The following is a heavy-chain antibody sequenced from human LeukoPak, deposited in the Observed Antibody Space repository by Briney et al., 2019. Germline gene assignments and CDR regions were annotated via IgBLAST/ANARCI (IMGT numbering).Heavy chain of an antibody. V-gene: IGHV4-30-4*01. CDR1: GGSITSDNYY. CDR2: IYYSGST. D-gene: IGHD3-3*01. J-gene: IGHJ6*03. CDR3: ARLRRGTIFGVVIVRYYYYMDV. Sequence: SETLSLTCTVSGGSITSDNYYWSWIRQPPGKGLEWIGYIYYSGSTYYSPSLKSRVTISVDMSKSHFSLKLSSVTAADTAVYYCARLRRGTIFGVVIVRYYYYMDVWGKGNTVTVSS.